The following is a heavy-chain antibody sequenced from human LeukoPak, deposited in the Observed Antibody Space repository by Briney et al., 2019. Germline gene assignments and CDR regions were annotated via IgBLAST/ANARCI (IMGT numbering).Heavy chain of an antibody. V-gene: IGHV4-34*01. Sequence: PSETLSLTCAVYGGSFSGYYWSWIRQPPGKGLEWIGEINHSGSTNYNPSLKRRGTISVDTSKNQFPLKQISATAAATAVYYCARGRSLFDPWGQGTLVSVSS. CDR1: GGSFSGYY. CDR3: ARGRSLFDP. J-gene: IGHJ5*02. CDR2: INHSGST.